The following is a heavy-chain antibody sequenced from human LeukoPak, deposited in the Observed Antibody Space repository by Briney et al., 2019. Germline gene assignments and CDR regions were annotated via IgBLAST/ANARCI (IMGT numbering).Heavy chain of an antibody. CDR1: GFTFSSYG. CDR3: VKDSYRRKLLQHPYYFDY. Sequence: HSGGSLRLSCAASGFTFSSYGMHWVRQAPGKGLEWVAVISYDGSNKYYADSVKGRFTISRDNSKNTLYLQMSSLRAEDTAVYYCVKDSYRRKLLQHPYYFDYWGQGTLVTVSS. D-gene: IGHD2-15*01. J-gene: IGHJ4*02. V-gene: IGHV3-30*18. CDR2: ISYDGSNK.